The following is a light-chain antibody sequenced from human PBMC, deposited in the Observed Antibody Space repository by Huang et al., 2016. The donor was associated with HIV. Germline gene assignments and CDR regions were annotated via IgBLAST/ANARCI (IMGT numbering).Light chain of an antibody. J-gene: IGKJ1*01. V-gene: IGKV3-15*01. CDR2: GAS. Sequence: EIVMTQSPATLSVSPGERATLSCRASQSVRSNLAWYQQKPGQAPRLLIYGASTRATGIPARFRCSGAGTEFTLTISSLQSEDLAVYYCQQYNNWPPWTFGQGTKVEIK. CDR3: QQYNNWPPWT. CDR1: QSVRSN.